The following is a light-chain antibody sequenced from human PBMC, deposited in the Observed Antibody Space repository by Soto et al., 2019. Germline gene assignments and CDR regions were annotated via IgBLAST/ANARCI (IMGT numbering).Light chain of an antibody. V-gene: IGLV2-14*01. Sequence: QSALTQPASVSGSPGQSITISCTGTSSDVGGYNYVSWYQQYPGKAPKLMIYEVSNRPSGVSKRFSGSKSGNTASLTISGLQAEDEADYYCSSYTSGSTDVFGTGTKVTVL. CDR1: SSDVGGYNY. CDR2: EVS. CDR3: SSYTSGSTDV. J-gene: IGLJ1*01.